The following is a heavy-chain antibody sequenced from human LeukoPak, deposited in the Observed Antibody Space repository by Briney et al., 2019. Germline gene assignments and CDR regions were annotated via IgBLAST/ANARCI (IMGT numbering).Heavy chain of an antibody. CDR2: TSYNGNT. J-gene: IGHJ4*02. V-gene: IGHV1-18*04. CDR3: ARHSGSGWQALGY. D-gene: IGHD6-19*01. CDR1: GYTFSNYG. Sequence: ASVKVSCKASGYTFSNYGISWVRQAPGLGLEWMGWTSYNGNTNYAQKIQDRVTMTTDTSTTTAYMELRSLESDDTAVYYCARHSGSGWQALGYWGQGTLVTVSS.